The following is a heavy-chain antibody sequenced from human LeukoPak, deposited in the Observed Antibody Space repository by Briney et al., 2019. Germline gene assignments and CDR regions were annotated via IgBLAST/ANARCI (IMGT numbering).Heavy chain of an antibody. CDR3: ATANWEYYFDY. Sequence: ASVKVSCKASGYSFSSQAMNWVRQAPGQGLEWMGWINTSSGNPTYAQGFTGRFVFSLDTSVSTAYLQISSLKAEDTAVYYCATANWEYYFDYWGQGTLVTVSS. CDR2: INTSSGNP. J-gene: IGHJ4*02. D-gene: IGHD7-27*01. CDR1: GYSFSSQA. V-gene: IGHV7-4-1*02.